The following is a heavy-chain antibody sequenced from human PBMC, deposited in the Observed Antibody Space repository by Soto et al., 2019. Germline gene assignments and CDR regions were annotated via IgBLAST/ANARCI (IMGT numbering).Heavy chain of an antibody. CDR1: GFTFSSYG. CDR3: AKDQQDIVVVPAASWGYYMDV. J-gene: IGHJ6*03. Sequence: QVQLVESGGGVVQPGRSLRLSCAASGFTFSSYGMHWVCQAPGKGLEWVAVISYDGSNKYYADSVKGRFTISRDNSKNTLYLQMNSLRAEDTAVYYCAKDQQDIVVVPAASWGYYMDVWGKGTTVTVSS. D-gene: IGHD2-2*01. V-gene: IGHV3-30*18. CDR2: ISYDGSNK.